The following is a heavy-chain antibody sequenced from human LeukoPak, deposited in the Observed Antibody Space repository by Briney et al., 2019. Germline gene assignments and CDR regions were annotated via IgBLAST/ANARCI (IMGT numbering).Heavy chain of an antibody. CDR3: VREARGYHYTYFDY. D-gene: IGHD5-18*01. V-gene: IGHV3-13*01. CDR2: VSSGFHA. CDR1: GFTLGSHD. J-gene: IGHJ4*02. Sequence: GGSLRLSCTASGFTLGSHDMHWVRQIPGLGLEWVAAVSSGFHAFFADSVQGRFTVSREDARNSLYLQMNSLRAGDTAVYYCVREARGYHYTYFDYWGQGTLVTVSS.